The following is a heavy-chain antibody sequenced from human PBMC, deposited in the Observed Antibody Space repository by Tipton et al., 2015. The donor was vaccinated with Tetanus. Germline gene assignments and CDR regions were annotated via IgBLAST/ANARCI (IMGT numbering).Heavy chain of an antibody. CDR1: GGSISGSY. CDR3: ARGEAYGDYPAMYFFDN. V-gene: IGHV4-4*09. CDR2: VYSTATT. J-gene: IGHJ4*02. D-gene: IGHD4-17*01. Sequence: LRLSCTVSGGSISGSYWNWIRQPPGKGPEWIGYVYSTATTYYNPSLKSRVTISVDTSKNQFSLKLTSVTAADTAVYYCARGEAYGDYPAMYFFDNWGQGTLLTVSS.